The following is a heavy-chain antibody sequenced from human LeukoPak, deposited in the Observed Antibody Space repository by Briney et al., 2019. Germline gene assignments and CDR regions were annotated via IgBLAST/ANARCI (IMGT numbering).Heavy chain of an antibody. CDR1: GFTFSSYG. D-gene: IGHD3-9*01. J-gene: IGHJ4*02. CDR2: IWYDGSNK. Sequence: GGSLRLSCAASGFTFSSYGMHWVRQAPGKGLEWVAVIWYDGSNKYYADSVKGRFTISRDNSKNTLYLQMNSLRAEDTAVCYCAREGASYYDILTGYYRYWGQGTLVTVSS. CDR3: AREGASYYDILTGYYRY. V-gene: IGHV3-33*01.